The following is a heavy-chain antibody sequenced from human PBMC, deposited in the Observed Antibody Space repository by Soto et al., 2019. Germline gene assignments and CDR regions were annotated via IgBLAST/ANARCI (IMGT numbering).Heavy chain of an antibody. CDR1: GGTFSSYA. Sequence: QVQLVQSGAEVKKPGSSVKVSCKASGGTFSSYAISWVRQAPGQGLEWMGGIIPIFGTANYAQKFQGRVTITADESTSTAYMELSSLRSEDTAVYYCATEKYCSGGSCYCYYGMDVWGQGTTVTVSS. J-gene: IGHJ6*02. V-gene: IGHV1-69*01. D-gene: IGHD2-15*01. CDR3: ATEKYCSGGSCYCYYGMDV. CDR2: IIPIFGTA.